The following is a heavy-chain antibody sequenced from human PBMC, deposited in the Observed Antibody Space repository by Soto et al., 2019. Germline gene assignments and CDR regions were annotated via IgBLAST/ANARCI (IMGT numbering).Heavy chain of an antibody. Sequence: QLQLQESGPGLVKPSETLSLTCTVSGGSISSSSYYWGWIRQPPGKGLEWIGSIYYSGSTYYNPSLKSRVTISVDTSKNQFSLKLSSVTAADTAVYYCARFHYSSSWYFWCQGTLVTVSS. V-gene: IGHV4-39*01. CDR3: ARFHYSSSWYF. D-gene: IGHD6-13*01. J-gene: IGHJ4*02. CDR2: IYYSGST. CDR1: GGSISSSSYY.